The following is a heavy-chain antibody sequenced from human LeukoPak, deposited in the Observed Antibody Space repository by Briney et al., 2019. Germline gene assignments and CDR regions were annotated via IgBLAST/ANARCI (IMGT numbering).Heavy chain of an antibody. J-gene: IGHJ4*02. Sequence: GESLRLSCATSGFTFSTHWMIWVRQAPGKGLEWVANINPDGSDKQYLDSVKGRFTISRDSARNSLYLQMNSLRAEDTAVYYCVSGSGWIFDYWGQGTLVTVSS. CDR2: INPDGSDK. V-gene: IGHV3-7*01. CDR3: VSGSGWIFDY. D-gene: IGHD6-19*01. CDR1: GFTFSTHW.